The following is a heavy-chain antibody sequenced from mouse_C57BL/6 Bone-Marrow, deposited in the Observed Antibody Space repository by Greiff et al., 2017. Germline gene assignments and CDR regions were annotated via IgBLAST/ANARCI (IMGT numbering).Heavy chain of an antibody. CDR2: IDPANGNT. V-gene: IGHV14-3*01. Sequence: VQLQQSVAELVRPGASVKLSCTASGFTINNTYMPWVKQRPGQGLEWIGRIDPANGNTKYAPKFQGKDTLTADTSSNPAYLQLSSLTSEDSAIYYSAADWVDYWGQGTTLTVSS. CDR1: GFTINNTY. D-gene: IGHD4-1*01. J-gene: IGHJ2*01. CDR3: AADWVDY.